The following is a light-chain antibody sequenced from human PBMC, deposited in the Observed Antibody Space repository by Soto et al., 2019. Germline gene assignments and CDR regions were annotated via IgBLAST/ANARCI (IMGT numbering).Light chain of an antibody. CDR1: SSDVGGYTY. J-gene: IGLJ1*01. CDR2: DVS. Sequence: QSALTQPRSVSGSPGQSVSISCTGTSSDVGGYTYVSWYQQHPGKAPKVMIYDVSKRPSGVPDRFSGSKSGNTASLTISGLQSEDEADYYCCSYAGRYTYVFGTGTKVPVL. V-gene: IGLV2-11*01. CDR3: CSYAGRYTYV.